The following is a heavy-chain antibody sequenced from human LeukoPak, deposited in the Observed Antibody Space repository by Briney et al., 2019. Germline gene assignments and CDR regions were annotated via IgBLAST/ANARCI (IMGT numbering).Heavy chain of an antibody. V-gene: IGHV1-69*13. D-gene: IGHD3-10*01. CDR3: ARARMVRGVTNYYYYYGMDV. CDR2: IIPIFGTA. Sequence: SVKVSCKASGGTFSSYAISWVRQAPGQGLEWMGGIIPIFGTANYAQKFQGRVTITADESTSTAYVELSSLRSEDTAVYYCARARMVRGVTNYYYYYGMDVWGQGTTVTVSS. J-gene: IGHJ6*02. CDR1: GGTFSSYA.